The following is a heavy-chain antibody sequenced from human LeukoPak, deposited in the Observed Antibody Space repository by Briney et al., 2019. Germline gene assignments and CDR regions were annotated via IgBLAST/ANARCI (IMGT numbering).Heavy chain of an antibody. V-gene: IGHV4-38-2*02. J-gene: IGHJ4*02. D-gene: IGHD6-13*01. Sequence: SETLSLTCTVSGYFISSGYYWGWVRQPPGKGLEWVGSIYHSGNTNYNPSLKSRITISVDTSKNRFSLKLSSVTAADTAVYYCARDPAAAVDYWGQGTLVTVSS. CDR2: IYHSGNT. CDR1: GYFISSGYY. CDR3: ARDPAAAVDY.